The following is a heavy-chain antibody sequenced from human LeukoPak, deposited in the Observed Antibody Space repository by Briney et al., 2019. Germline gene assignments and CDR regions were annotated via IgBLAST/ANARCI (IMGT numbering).Heavy chain of an antibody. D-gene: IGHD4-17*01. CDR1: GFTFSSYS. J-gene: IGHJ4*02. CDR2: ISSSSSTI. Sequence: GGSLRLSCTASGFTFSSYSMNWVRQAPGKGLEWVSYISSSSSTIYYADSVKGRFTISRDNAKNSLYLQMNSLRAEDTAVYYCARNGDYLIDYWGQGTLVTVSS. CDR3: ARNGDYLIDY. V-gene: IGHV3-48*01.